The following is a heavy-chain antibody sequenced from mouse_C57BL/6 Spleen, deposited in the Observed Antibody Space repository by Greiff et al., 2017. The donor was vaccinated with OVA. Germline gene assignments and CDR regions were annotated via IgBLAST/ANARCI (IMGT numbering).Heavy chain of an antibody. CDR3: ARPPMTTVVEGYFYAMDY. J-gene: IGHJ4*01. V-gene: IGHV5-6*01. CDR2: ISSGGSYT. D-gene: IGHD1-1*01. Sequence: DVQLVESGGDLVKPGGSLKLSCAASGFTFSSYGMSWVRQTPDKRLEWVATISSGGSYTYYPDSVKGRFTISRDNAKNTLYLQMSSLKSEDTAMYYCARPPMTTVVEGYFYAMDYWGQGTSVTVSS. CDR1: GFTFSSYG.